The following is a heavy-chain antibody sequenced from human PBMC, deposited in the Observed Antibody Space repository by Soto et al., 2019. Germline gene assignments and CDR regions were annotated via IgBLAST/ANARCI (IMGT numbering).Heavy chain of an antibody. J-gene: IGHJ4*02. CDR2: ISSSSSYT. V-gene: IGHV3-11*06. CDR1: GFTFSDYY. D-gene: IGHD4-17*01. Sequence: LRLSCAASGFTFSDYYMSWIRQAPGKGLEWVSYISSSSSYTNYADSVKGRFTISRDNAKNSLYLQMNSLRAEDTAAYYCADYGDGYHNYWGQGTLVTVSS. CDR3: ADYGDGYHNY.